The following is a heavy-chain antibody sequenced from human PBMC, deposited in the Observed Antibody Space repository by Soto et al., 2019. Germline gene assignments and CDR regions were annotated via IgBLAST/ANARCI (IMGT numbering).Heavy chain of an antibody. CDR1: GGSFSGYY. CDR2: INHSGST. D-gene: IGHD7-27*01. Sequence: QVQLQQWGAGLLKPSETLSLTCAVYGGSFSGYYWSWIRRPPGKGLEWIGEINHSGSTNYNPSLKSRVTISVDTSKNQFSLKLSSVTAADTAVYYCARGRATPRNWGYGLGTYWYFDLWGRGTLVTVSS. J-gene: IGHJ2*01. V-gene: IGHV4-34*01. CDR3: ARGRATPRNWGYGLGTYWYFDL.